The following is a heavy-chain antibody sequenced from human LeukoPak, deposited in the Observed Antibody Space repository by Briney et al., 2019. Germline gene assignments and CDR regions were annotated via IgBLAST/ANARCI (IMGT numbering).Heavy chain of an antibody. D-gene: IGHD5-18*01. Sequence: SVKVSCKAPGGTFSSYAISWVRQAPGQGLEWMGRIIPIFGIANYAQKFQGRVTITADKSTSTAYMELSSLRSEDTAVYYCAGAGYSYAKEGFFDYWGQGTLVTVSS. CDR3: AGAGYSYAKEGFFDY. J-gene: IGHJ4*02. CDR1: GGTFSSYA. CDR2: IIPIFGIA. V-gene: IGHV1-69*04.